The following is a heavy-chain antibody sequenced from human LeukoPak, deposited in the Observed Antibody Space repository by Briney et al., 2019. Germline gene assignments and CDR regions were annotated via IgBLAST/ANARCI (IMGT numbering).Heavy chain of an antibody. J-gene: IGHJ6*02. V-gene: IGHV4-31*03. CDR1: GVSISNGDHY. Sequence: SETLSLTCTVSGVSISNGDHYWSWIRQHPGKGLEWIGHIYYSGSTNYNPSLKSRVTISVDTSKNQFSLKLSSVTAADTAVYYCARPNVLYYGMDVWGQGTTVTVSS. CDR3: ARPNVLYYGMDV. CDR2: IYYSGST.